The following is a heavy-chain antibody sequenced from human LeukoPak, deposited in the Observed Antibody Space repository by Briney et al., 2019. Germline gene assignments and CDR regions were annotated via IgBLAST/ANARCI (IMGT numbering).Heavy chain of an antibody. CDR3: AGDGARNYYDSNNDAFDI. V-gene: IGHV3-30*04. D-gene: IGHD3-22*01. CDR2: ISYDGSSK. J-gene: IGHJ3*02. CDR1: GFTFSRYT. Sequence: PGGSLRLSCAASGFTFSRYTMHWVRQAPGKGLEWVAVISYDGSSKYYADSVKGRFTISRDNAKNSLYLQMNSLRAEDTAVYYCAGDGARNYYDSNNDAFDIWGQGTMVTVSS.